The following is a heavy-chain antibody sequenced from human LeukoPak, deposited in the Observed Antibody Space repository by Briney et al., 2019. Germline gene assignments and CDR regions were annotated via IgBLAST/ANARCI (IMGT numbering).Heavy chain of an antibody. CDR1: GFTFSSYS. D-gene: IGHD2-2*01. J-gene: IGHJ6*03. V-gene: IGHV3-21*01. CDR2: ISSSSSYI. CDR3: ARLSGYCSSTSCYGYMDV. Sequence: GGSLRLSCAASGFTFSSYSMNWVRQAPGKGLEWVSSISSSSSYIYYADSVKGRFTISRDNAKNSLYLQMNSLRAEDTAVYYCARLSGYCSSTSCYGYMDVWGKGTTVTVSS.